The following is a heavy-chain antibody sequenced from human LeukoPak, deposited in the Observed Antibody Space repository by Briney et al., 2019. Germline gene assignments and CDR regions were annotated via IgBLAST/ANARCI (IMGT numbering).Heavy chain of an antibody. D-gene: IGHD2-8*01. Sequence: PGGSLRLSCADSGFTFSSYWMTWVRQAPGRGLEWVANINGDGSEKYYVDSVKGRFTISRDNAKNSLYLQMNSLRAEDTAVYYCVRENLAYCTSRSFLWGQGTLVTVSS. CDR1: GFTFSSYW. V-gene: IGHV3-7*01. CDR3: VRENLAYCTSRSFL. J-gene: IGHJ4*02. CDR2: INGDGSEK.